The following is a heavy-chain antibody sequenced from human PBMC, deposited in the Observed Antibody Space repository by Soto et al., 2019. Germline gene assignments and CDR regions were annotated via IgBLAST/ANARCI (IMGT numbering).Heavy chain of an antibody. V-gene: IGHV1-69*01. CDR1: GGSFSSYM. Sequence: QVLLVQSGAEVKKPGSSVKVSCQAAGGSFSSYMVSWVRQAPGQGLDYMGGIMPVFGTPTYTGKFQGRVTITADESTGPAYLELTSLKSDDTAVYYCARGVTANYMGGDAFAIWGQGTLVAVSS. D-gene: IGHD4-4*01. CDR3: ARGVTANYMGGDAFAI. J-gene: IGHJ3*02. CDR2: IMPVFGTP.